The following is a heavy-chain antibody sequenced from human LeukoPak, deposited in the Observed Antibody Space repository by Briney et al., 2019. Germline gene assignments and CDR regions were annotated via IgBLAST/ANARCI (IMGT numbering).Heavy chain of an antibody. J-gene: IGHJ4*02. CDR1: GGSIINYY. CDR3: ARHPLDY. Sequence: SETLSLTCTVSGGSIINYYWSWIRQPPGKGLEWIGYVYYTGSTNYHPSLKSRVTISVDTSKNQLSLKLSSVTAADTAVYYCARHPLDYWGQGIFVTVSS. CDR2: VYYTGST. V-gene: IGHV4-59*08.